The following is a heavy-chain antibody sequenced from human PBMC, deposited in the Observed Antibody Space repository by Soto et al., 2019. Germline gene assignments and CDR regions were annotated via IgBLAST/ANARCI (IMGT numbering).Heavy chain of an antibody. J-gene: IGHJ5*02. D-gene: IGHD2-15*01. CDR3: ARHHRYCSGGSCYSGDWFDP. V-gene: IGHV5-10-1*01. CDR1: XXXXXXYX. Sequence: ISXKGSXXXXXXYXXGWVRQXPGKGQEWMGRIDPSVSYTNYSPSFQGHVTISADKSISTAYLQWSSLKASDTAMYYCARHHRYCSGGSCYSGDWFDPWGQGTLVTVSS. CDR2: IDPSVSYT.